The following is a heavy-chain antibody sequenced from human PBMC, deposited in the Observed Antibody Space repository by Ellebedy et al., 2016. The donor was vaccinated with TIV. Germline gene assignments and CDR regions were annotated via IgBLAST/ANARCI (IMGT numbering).Heavy chain of an antibody. CDR2: IRYDGSIQ. CDR1: GFTSNNYA. D-gene: IGHD3-10*01. J-gene: IGHJ3*02. CDR3: ARVRGGNRSMSGGDALDI. Sequence: GESLKISCATSGFTSNNYAMHWVRQAPGKGLEWVAVIRYDGSIQYYGDSVKGRFSISRDNSKNTVYLQMNILRVEDTAMYYCARVRGGNRSMSGGDALDIWGPGTMVTVSS. V-gene: IGHV3-33*08.